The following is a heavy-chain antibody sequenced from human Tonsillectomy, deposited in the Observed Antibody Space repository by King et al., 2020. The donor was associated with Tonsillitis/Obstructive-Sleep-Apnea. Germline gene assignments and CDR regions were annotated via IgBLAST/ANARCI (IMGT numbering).Heavy chain of an antibody. V-gene: IGHV3-72*01. Sequence: VKLVESGGGLVQPGGSLRLSCAASGFSFSEHNMDWVRQATGKGLEWVGRIRNKANSYTTEYAASVKGRFTISRDDSKNSLYLQMNSLKTEDTAVYYCARERIVVVITHHYYYMDVWGKGTTVTVSS. CDR2: IRNKANSYTT. D-gene: IGHD3-22*01. CDR3: ARERIVVVITHHYYYMDV. J-gene: IGHJ6*03. CDR1: GFSFSEHN.